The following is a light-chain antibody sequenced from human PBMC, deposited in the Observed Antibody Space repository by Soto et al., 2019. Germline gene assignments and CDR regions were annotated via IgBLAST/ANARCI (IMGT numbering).Light chain of an antibody. J-gene: IGKJ1*01. CDR3: QQHSNWPRT. CDR1: QSVSSTY. V-gene: IGKV3-15*01. Sequence: EIVMTQSPGTLSLSPGERATLSCRASQSVSSTYLTWYQQKPGQPPRLLIQGASTRATGIPARFSGSGSGTEFSLTISSLQSEDFVVYYCQQHSNWPRTFGQGTKVDIK. CDR2: GAS.